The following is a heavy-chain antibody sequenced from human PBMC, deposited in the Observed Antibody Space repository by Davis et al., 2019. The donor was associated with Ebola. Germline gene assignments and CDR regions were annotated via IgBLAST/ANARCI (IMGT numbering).Heavy chain of an antibody. CDR3: ARTVVVAASVYWYFDL. D-gene: IGHD2-15*01. V-gene: IGHV1-3*01. J-gene: IGHJ2*01. Sequence: ASVKVSCKASGYTFTSYAMHWVRQAPGQRLEWMGWINAGNGNTKYSQKFQGRVTITRDTSASTAYMELSSLRSEDTAVYYCARTVVVAASVYWYFDLWGRGTLVTVSS. CDR2: INAGNGNT. CDR1: GYTFTSYA.